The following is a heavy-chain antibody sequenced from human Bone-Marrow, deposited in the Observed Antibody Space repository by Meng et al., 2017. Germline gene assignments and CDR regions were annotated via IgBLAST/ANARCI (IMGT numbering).Heavy chain of an antibody. V-gene: IGHV3-11*01. Sequence: QVKLGEPGGGLFKPGGSLRLSCAASGFTFSDYYTSWIRQAPGKGLEWVSYISSSGSTIYYADSVKGRFTISRDNAKNSLYLQMNSLRAEDTAVYYCARPFYYDSSGYYTHWGQGTLVTVSS. J-gene: IGHJ4*02. CDR2: ISSSGSTI. D-gene: IGHD3-22*01. CDR1: GFTFSDYY. CDR3: ARPFYYDSSGYYTH.